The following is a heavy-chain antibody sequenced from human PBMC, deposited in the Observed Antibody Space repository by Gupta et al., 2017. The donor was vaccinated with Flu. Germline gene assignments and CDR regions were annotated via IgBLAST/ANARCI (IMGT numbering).Heavy chain of an antibody. J-gene: IGHJ4*02. Sequence: QVQLQESGPGLVKPSETLSLTCSVSGDSIGGYFWNWIRQPPGKGLEWIGNIFNSGNTNYNPSLKTRVTISIDTSKNQFSLELTSVTAADTAVYYCARARVGLTGIGDEFENWGQGTLVTVSS. CDR1: GDSIGGYF. CDR2: IFNSGNT. CDR3: ARARVGLTGIGDEFEN. D-gene: IGHD1-26*01. V-gene: IGHV4-59*01.